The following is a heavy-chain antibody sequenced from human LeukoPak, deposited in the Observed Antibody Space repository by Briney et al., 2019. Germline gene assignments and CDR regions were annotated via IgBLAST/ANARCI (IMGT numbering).Heavy chain of an antibody. J-gene: IGHJ5*02. D-gene: IGHD2-15*01. CDR3: ARGGYCSGGSCYWFDP. CDR1: GFTFSSYW. Sequence: PGGSLRLSCAASGFTFSSYWMSWVRQAPGKGLEWVANIKQDGSEEYYVDSVKGRFTISRDNAKNSLYLQMNSLRAEDTAVYYCARGGYCSGGSCYWFDPWGQGTLVTVSS. CDR2: IKQDGSEE. V-gene: IGHV3-7*01.